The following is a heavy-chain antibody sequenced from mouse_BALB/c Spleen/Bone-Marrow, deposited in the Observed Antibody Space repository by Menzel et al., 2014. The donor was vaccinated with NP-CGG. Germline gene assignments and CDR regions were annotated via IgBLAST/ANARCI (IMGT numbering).Heavy chain of an antibody. CDR3: ARGENYGHDGFAY. CDR1: GYSITSGYS. CDR2: IHYRGST. V-gene: IGHV3-1*02. D-gene: IGHD2-2*01. J-gene: IGHJ3*01. Sequence: EVQLQQSGPDLVKPSQSLSLTCTVTGYSITSGYSWHWIRQFPGNKLEWMGYIHYRGSTNYNPSLQSRISITRDTSKNQFFLQLISVTTEDTATYYCARGENYGHDGFAYWGQGTLITVS.